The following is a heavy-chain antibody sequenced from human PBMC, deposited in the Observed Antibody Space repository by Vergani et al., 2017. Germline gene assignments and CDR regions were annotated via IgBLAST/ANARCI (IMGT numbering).Heavy chain of an antibody. J-gene: IGHJ5*02. CDR3: ARAPMYYDFWSGYYSPKNWFDP. CDR1: GGSISSYY. Sequence: QVQLQESGPGLVKPSETLSLTCTVSGGSISSYYWSWIRQPPGKGLEWIGYIYYSGSTNYNPSLKSRVTISVDTSKNQFSLKLSSVTAADTAVYYCARAPMYYDFWSGYYSPKNWFDPWGQGTLVTVSS. CDR2: IYYSGST. D-gene: IGHD3-3*01. V-gene: IGHV4-59*01.